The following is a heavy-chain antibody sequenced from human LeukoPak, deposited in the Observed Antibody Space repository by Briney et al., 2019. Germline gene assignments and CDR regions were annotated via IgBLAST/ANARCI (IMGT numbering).Heavy chain of an antibody. J-gene: IGHJ4*02. CDR2: INPNSGGT. CDR3: ARVKTMIVVVRLFDC. Sequence: ASVKVSCKASGYTFTGYYMHWVRQAPGQGLEWMGWINPNSGGTNYAQKFQGRVTMTRDTSISTAFMDLSRLRSDDTAVYYCARVKTMIVVVRLFDCWGQGTQVTVSS. D-gene: IGHD3-22*01. CDR1: GYTFTGYY. V-gene: IGHV1-2*02.